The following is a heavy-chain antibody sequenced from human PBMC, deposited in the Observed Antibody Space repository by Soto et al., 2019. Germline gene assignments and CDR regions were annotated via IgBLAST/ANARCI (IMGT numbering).Heavy chain of an antibody. J-gene: IGHJ4*02. V-gene: IGHV4-61*03. D-gene: IGHD5-18*01. CDR3: ARGAGCSYASTCFDI. CDR2: IYYTGST. CDR1: GASVSSGTYY. Sequence: QVQLQESGPGLVKPSETLSLTCTVFGASVSSGTYYWSWIRQAPGKGLEWVGHIYYTGSTKYDPSLNKRVTISVDTSKNHFSLQLTSVTAADTAVYYCARGAGCSYASTCFDIWGQGTLVTVSS.